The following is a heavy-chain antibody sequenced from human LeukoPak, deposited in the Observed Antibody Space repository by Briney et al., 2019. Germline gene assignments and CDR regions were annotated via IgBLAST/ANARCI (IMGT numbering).Heavy chain of an antibody. J-gene: IGHJ5*02. CDR3: ARDGVFGTFDP. CDR1: GGSISSSSYY. D-gene: IGHD3-10*01. Sequence: SETLSLTCTVSGGSISSSSYYWGWIRQPPGKGLEWIGSIYHSGSTYYNPSLKSRVTISVDTSKNQFSLKLRSVTAADTAVYYCARDGVFGTFDPWGQGTLVTVSS. V-gene: IGHV4-39*07. CDR2: IYHSGST.